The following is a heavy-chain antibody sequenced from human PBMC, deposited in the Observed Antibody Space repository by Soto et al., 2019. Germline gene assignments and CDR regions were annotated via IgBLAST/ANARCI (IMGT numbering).Heavy chain of an antibody. Sequence: QVHLVESGGGVVQPGGSLILSCAGSGFTFSDYGMHWVRQAPGKGLEWVAVLWYDGSGEYYTDSVRGRFTISRVNSKNTLYLQMNNLRDEDTGVYYCARDSVRFLEHFSKDYFDYWGQGTRVTVSS. V-gene: IGHV3-33*08. D-gene: IGHD3-3*01. J-gene: IGHJ4*02. CDR3: ARDSVRFLEHFSKDYFDY. CDR2: LWYDGSGE. CDR1: GFTFSDYG.